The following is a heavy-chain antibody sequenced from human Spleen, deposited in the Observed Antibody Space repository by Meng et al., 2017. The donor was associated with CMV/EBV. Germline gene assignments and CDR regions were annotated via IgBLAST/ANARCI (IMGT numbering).Heavy chain of an antibody. CDR2: IIPILGIA. CDR1: GGTFSSYA. CDR3: AASVTSETYYDFWSGENWFDP. D-gene: IGHD3-3*01. Sequence: SVKVSCKASGGTFSSYAISWVRQAPGQGLEWMGGIIPILGIANYAQKFQGRVTITADKSTSTAYMELSSLRSEDTAVYYCAASVTSETYYDFWSGENWFDPWGQGTLVTVSS. J-gene: IGHJ5*02. V-gene: IGHV1-69*10.